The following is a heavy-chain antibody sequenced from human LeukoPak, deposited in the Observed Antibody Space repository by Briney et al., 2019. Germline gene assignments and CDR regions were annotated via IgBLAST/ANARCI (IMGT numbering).Heavy chain of an antibody. V-gene: IGHV1-8*02. D-gene: IGHD4-17*01. Sequence: ASVKVSCKASGYTFTSYDINWVRQATGQGLEWMGWMNPNSGNTGYAQKFQGRVTMTRDTSISTAYMELSRLRSDDTAVYYCARDYGDSKSYYMDVWGKGTTVTVSS. J-gene: IGHJ6*03. CDR3: ARDYGDSKSYYMDV. CDR2: MNPNSGNT. CDR1: GYTFTSYD.